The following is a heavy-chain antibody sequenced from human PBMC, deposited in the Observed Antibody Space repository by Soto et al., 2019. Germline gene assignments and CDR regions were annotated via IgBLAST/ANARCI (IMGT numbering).Heavy chain of an antibody. Sequence: QVQLQESGPGLVKPSETLSLTCTVSGGSISSYYWSWIRQPPGKGLEWIGYIYYSGSTNYNPSLKSRVTISVDTSKNQFSLKLSSVTAADTAVYYCARQPVDTAMSYFDYWGQGTLVTVSS. J-gene: IGHJ4*02. CDR2: IYYSGST. CDR3: ARQPVDTAMSYFDY. D-gene: IGHD5-18*01. V-gene: IGHV4-59*01. CDR1: GGSISSYY.